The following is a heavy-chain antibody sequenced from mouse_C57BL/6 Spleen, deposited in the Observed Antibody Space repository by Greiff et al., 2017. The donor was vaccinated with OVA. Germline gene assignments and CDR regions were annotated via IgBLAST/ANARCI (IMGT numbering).Heavy chain of an antibody. Sequence: EVMLVESGGGLVKPGGSLKLSCAASGFTFSDYGMHWVRQAPEKGLEWVAYISSGSSTIYYADTVKGRFTISRDNAKNTLFLQMTSLRSEDTAMYYCARDYYGSSPYFDYWGQGTTLTVSS. CDR2: ISSGSSTI. J-gene: IGHJ2*01. CDR1: GFTFSDYG. D-gene: IGHD1-1*01. CDR3: ARDYYGSSPYFDY. V-gene: IGHV5-17*01.